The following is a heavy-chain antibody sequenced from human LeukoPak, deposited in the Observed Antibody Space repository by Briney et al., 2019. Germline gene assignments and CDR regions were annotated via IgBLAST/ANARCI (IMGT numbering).Heavy chain of an antibody. CDR3: AGVDSSGLEFDY. CDR2: VSAYNGNT. J-gene: IGHJ4*02. D-gene: IGHD6-19*01. Sequence: ASVKVSCKASGYTFISYGITWVRQAPGQGLEWMGWVSAYNGNTNYAQKLQGRVTMTTDTSTTTAYMELGSLRSDDTAVYYCAGVDSSGLEFDYWGQGTLVTVSS. CDR1: GYTFISYG. V-gene: IGHV1-18*01.